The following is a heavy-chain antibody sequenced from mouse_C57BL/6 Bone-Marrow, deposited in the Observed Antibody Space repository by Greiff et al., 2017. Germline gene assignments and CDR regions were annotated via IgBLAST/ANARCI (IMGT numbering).Heavy chain of an antibody. CDR2: IYPGSGIT. CDR1: GYSFTSYY. J-gene: IGHJ2*01. D-gene: IGHD2-3*01. Sequence: VKLQESGPELVKPGASVKISCKASGYSFTSYYIHWVKQRPGQGLEWIGWIYPGSGITKYNEKFKGKATLSADTSSSTAYMQLSILTSEYSAVYYCARRRDGYCFDYWGQGTTLTVSS. CDR3: ARRRDGYCFDY. V-gene: IGHV1-66*01.